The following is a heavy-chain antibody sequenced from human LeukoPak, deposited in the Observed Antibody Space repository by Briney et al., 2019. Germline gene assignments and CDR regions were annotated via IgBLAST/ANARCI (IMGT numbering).Heavy chain of an antibody. CDR2: IYSGGST. CDR1: GFTVSSNY. D-gene: IGHD4-23*01. J-gene: IGHJ3*02. CDR3: ASDGGTDAFDI. V-gene: IGHV3-53*01. Sequence: GGSLRLSCAASGFTVSSNYMRWVRQAPGKGLGWVSVIYSGGSTYYADSVKGRFTISRDNSKNTLYLQMNSLRAEDTAVYYCASDGGTDAFDIWGQGTMVTVSS.